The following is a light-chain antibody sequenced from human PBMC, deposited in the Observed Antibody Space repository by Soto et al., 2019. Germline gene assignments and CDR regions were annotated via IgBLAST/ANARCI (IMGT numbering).Light chain of an antibody. CDR3: RSYTSSSTV. V-gene: IGLV2-14*01. J-gene: IGLJ3*02. Sequence: QSALTQPASVSGSPGQSITISCTGTSSDVGGYNYVSWYQQHPGKAPKLMIYEVSNRPSGVSNRFSGSKSGNTASLTISGLQAEDEDDYYCRSYTSSSTVFGGGTKLTVL. CDR2: EVS. CDR1: SSDVGGYNY.